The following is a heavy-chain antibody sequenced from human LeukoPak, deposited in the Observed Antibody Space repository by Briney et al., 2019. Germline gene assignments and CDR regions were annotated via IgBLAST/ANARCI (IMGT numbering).Heavy chain of an antibody. D-gene: IGHD1-26*01. Sequence: GGSPRLSCAASGFTFSSYEMNWVRQAPGKGLEWVSYISSSGSTIYYADSVRGRFTISRDNAKNSLYLQMNSLRAEDTAVYYCARRAVGATGSFDYRGQGTLVTVSS. CDR1: GFTFSSYE. J-gene: IGHJ4*02. V-gene: IGHV3-48*03. CDR3: ARRAVGATGSFDY. CDR2: ISSSGSTI.